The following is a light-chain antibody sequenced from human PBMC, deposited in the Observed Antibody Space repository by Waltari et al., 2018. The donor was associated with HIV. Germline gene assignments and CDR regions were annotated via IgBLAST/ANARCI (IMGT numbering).Light chain of an antibody. Sequence: QSALTQPASVSGSPGQSITISCTGTSSEVGTYNSVSWYQQHPGKVPKLVIFVVTKRPSGVSDRFSGYKSGNTASLTISGLQAEDEADYYCCTYAVIVVFGGGTKLTVL. CDR2: VVT. V-gene: IGLV2-23*02. CDR1: SSEVGTYNS. J-gene: IGLJ2*01. CDR3: CTYAVIVV.